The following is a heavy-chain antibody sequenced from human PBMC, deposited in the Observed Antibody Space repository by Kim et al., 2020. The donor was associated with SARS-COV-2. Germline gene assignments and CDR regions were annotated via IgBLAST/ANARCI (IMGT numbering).Heavy chain of an antibody. V-gene: IGHV4-39*01. CDR3: ARQGYSSSWRTQYYFDY. D-gene: IGHD6-13*01. J-gene: IGHJ4*02. Sequence: LKSRVNISVDTSKNQFSLKLSSVNAADTAVYYCARQGYSSSWRTQYYFDYWGQGTLVTVSS.